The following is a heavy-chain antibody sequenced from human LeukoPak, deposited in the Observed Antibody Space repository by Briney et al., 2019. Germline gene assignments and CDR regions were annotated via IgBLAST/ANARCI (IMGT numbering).Heavy chain of an antibody. J-gene: IGHJ4*02. CDR1: GFTFSSYS. CDR2: ISSSSSYI. CDR3: ARDIPTSYYDSSGYYPVNYFDY. D-gene: IGHD3-22*01. V-gene: IGHV3-21*01. Sequence: PGGSLRLSCAASGFTFSSYSMNWVRQAPGKGLEWVSSISSSSSYIYYADSVKGRFTISRDNAKNSLYLQMNSLRAEDTAVYYCARDIPTSYYDSSGYYPVNYFDYWGQGTLVTVSS.